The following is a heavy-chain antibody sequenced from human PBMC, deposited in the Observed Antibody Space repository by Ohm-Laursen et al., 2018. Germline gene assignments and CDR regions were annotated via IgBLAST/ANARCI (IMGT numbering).Heavy chain of an antibody. D-gene: IGHD2-2*01. V-gene: IGHV3-23*01. CDR2: ISGSGGST. Sequence: SLRLSCAASGFTFSDYYMSWIRQTPGKGLEWVSAISGSGGSTYYADSVKGRFTISRDNSKNTLYLQMNSLRAEDTAVYYCAKQVVVDYFDYWGQGTLVTVSS. CDR3: AKQVVVDYFDY. J-gene: IGHJ4*02. CDR1: GFTFSDYY.